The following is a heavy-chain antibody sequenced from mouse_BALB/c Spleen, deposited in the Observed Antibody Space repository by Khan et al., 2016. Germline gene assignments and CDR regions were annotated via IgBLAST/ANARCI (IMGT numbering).Heavy chain of an antibody. CDR1: GYIFTDYW. CDR2: IYPGGDYT. J-gene: IGHJ4*01. V-gene: IGHV1-63*02. CDR3: SRNPYGGRSGAMDY. Sequence: VQLQESGAELARPGTSVKMSCKVAGYIFTDYWIGWVKQRPGHGLEWIGDIYPGGDYTNYNEKFKGKATLTADTSSSTVNMQLSSLTSEDAAIYFCSRNPYGGRSGAMDYWGPGTSVTVSS. D-gene: IGHD1-1*01.